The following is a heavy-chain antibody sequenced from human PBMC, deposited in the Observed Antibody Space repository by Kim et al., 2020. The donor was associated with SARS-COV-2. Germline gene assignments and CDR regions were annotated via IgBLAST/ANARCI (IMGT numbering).Heavy chain of an antibody. CDR3: ARVGGYPLGAFDI. V-gene: IGHV4-59*13. D-gene: IGHD3-16*01. CDR1: GGSITSYY. J-gene: IGHJ3*02. Sequence: SETLSLTCTVSGGSITSYYWTWIRQPPGKGLEWIGNIFYSESANYNPSLKSRVTISLDTSKNQFSLKLSSVTAADTALYSCARVGGYPLGAFDIWGQGTMVTVSS. CDR2: IFYSESA.